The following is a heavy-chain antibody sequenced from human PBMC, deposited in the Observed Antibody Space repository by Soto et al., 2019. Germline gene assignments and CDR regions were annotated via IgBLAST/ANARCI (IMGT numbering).Heavy chain of an antibody. D-gene: IGHD1-26*01. CDR3: AKDLIPTTSGSYSGFDY. CDR2: ISGSGGST. CDR1: GFTFSSYA. J-gene: IGHJ4*02. V-gene: IGHV3-23*01. Sequence: GGSLRLSCAASGFTFSSYAMSWVRQAPGKGLEWVSAISGSGGSTYYADSVKGRFTISRDNSKNTLYLQMNSLRAEDTAVYYCAKDLIPTTSGSYSGFDYWGQGTLVTVSS.